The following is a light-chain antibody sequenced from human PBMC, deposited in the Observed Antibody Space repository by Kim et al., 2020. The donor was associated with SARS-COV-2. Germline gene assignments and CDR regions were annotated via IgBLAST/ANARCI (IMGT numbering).Light chain of an antibody. J-gene: IGLJ3*02. CDR2: GTN. Sequence: SSELTQDPAVSVALGQTVMITCQGDSLRTYYTSWYQQKPGQAPVLVIYGTNNRPAGIPDRFSGSSSGNTASLTITGAQAEDEADYYCNSRSNSGHLWVFG. V-gene: IGLV3-19*01. CDR3: NSRSNSGHLWV. CDR1: SLRTYY.